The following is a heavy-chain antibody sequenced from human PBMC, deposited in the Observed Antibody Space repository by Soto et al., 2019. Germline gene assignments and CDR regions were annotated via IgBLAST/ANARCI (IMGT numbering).Heavy chain of an antibody. Sequence: PGGSLRLSCAASGFTFSSYSMNWVRQAPGKGLEWVSYISSSSSTIYYADSVKGRFTISRDNAKNSLYLQMNSLRAEDTAVYYCARDYSSGWYEVYFDYWGQGTLVTVSS. D-gene: IGHD6-19*01. CDR1: GFTFSSYS. CDR3: ARDYSSGWYEVYFDY. CDR2: ISSSSSTI. J-gene: IGHJ4*02. V-gene: IGHV3-48*01.